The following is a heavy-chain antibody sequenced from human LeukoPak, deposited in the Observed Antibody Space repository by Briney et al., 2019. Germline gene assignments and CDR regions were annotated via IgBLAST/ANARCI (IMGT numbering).Heavy chain of an antibody. V-gene: IGHV3-33*01. CDR3: ARSTWETIVGATGFDY. D-gene: IGHD1-26*01. CDR2: IWYDGSNK. CDR1: GFTFSSYG. J-gene: IGHJ4*02. Sequence: PGGSLRLSCAASGFTFSSYGMHWVRQAPGKGLEWVAVIWYDGSNKYYADSVKGRFTISRDNSKNTLYLQMNSLRAEDTAVYYCARSTWETIVGATGFDYWGQGTLVTVSS.